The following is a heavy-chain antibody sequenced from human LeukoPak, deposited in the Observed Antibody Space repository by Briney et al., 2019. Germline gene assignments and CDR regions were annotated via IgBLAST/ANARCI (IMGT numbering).Heavy chain of an antibody. D-gene: IGHD3-10*01. CDR2: ISYDGSNK. CDR3: ARARTYYYGSGSYFSGYYFDY. CDR1: GFTFSSYA. V-gene: IGHV3-30*04. J-gene: IGHJ4*02. Sequence: PGRSLRLSCAASGFTFSSYAMHWVRQAPGKGLEWVAVISYDGSNKYYADSVKGRFTISRDNSKNTLYLQMNSLRAEDTAVYYCARARTYYYGSGSYFSGYYFDYWGQGTLVTVSS.